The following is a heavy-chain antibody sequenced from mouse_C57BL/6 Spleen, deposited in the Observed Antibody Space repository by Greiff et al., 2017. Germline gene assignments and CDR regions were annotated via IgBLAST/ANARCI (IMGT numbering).Heavy chain of an antibody. CDR1: GYSFTSYY. D-gene: IGHD2-2*01. J-gene: IGHJ4*01. Sequence: VQLQQSGPELVKPGASVKISCKASGYSFTSYYIHWVKQRPGQGLEWIGWIYPGSGNTKYNEKFKGKATLTADTSSSTAYMQLSSLTSEDSAVYYCARVGGYGAMDYWGQGTSVTVSS. CDR2: IYPGSGNT. V-gene: IGHV1-66*01. CDR3: ARVGGYGAMDY.